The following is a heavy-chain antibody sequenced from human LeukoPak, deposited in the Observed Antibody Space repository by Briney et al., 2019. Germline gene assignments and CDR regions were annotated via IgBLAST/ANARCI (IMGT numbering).Heavy chain of an antibody. D-gene: IGHD3-22*01. CDR2: IYWDDDK. CDR3: AHTTYAYYYDSSGYQSPGWFDP. CDR1: GFSLSTSGVG. V-gene: IGHV2-5*02. Sequence: SGPTLVNPTQTLTLTCTFSGFSLSTSGVGVGWIRQPPGKALELLALIYWDDDKRYSPSLKSRLTITKDTSKNQVVLTMTNMDPVGTATYYCAHTTYAYYYDSSGYQSPGWFDPWGQGTLVTVSS. J-gene: IGHJ5*02.